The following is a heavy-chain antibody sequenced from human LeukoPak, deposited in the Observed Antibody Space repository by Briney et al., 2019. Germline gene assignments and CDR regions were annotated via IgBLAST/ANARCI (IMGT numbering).Heavy chain of an antibody. J-gene: IGHJ3*02. CDR2: IYGDGRT. CDR1: GFTVSNKY. V-gene: IGHV3-53*01. D-gene: IGHD3-22*01. CDR3: ARGLFLSGYLDAFDM. Sequence: GGSLRLSCAASGFTVSNKYMTWVRQAPGKGLEWVSLIYGDGRTSYADSVKGRCTISRDNSKNTLDLQVNSLRVEDTAVYYCARGLFLSGYLDAFDMWGQGTVVTVSS.